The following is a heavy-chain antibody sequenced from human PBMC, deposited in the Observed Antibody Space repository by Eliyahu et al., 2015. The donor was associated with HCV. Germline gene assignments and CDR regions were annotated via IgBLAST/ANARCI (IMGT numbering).Heavy chain of an antibody. CDR1: GFIFSGCX. CDR2: ITTKPNSYAT. V-gene: IGHV3-73*02. CDR3: TSQPPTSSDYEGLQH. Sequence: EVQLVESGGGLVQPGGSLKLSCAASGFIFSGCXMHWVRQASGKGLEWVGRITTKPNSYATVYAASVKGRFTISRDDSKNTAYLQMNSLKTEDTAVYHCTSQPPTSSDYEGLQHWGQGTLVTVSS. D-gene: IGHD5-12*01. J-gene: IGHJ1*01.